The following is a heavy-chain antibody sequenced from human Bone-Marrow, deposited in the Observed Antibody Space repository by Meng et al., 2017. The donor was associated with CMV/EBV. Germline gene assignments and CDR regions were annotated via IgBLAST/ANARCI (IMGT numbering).Heavy chain of an antibody. CDR1: GFTFNSYS. CDR2: ISTSGNYI. D-gene: IGHD2-2*01. Sequence: GGSLRLSCAASGFTFNSYSMNWVRQAPGKGLEWVSSISTSGNYIDYADSLKGRFTISKDNAKNSLYLQMNSLRGEDTAVYFCARDSVTAHKTGDFHDDFYGMDVWGQGTTVTVSS. J-gene: IGHJ6*02. V-gene: IGHV3-21*01. CDR3: ARDSVTAHKTGDFHDDFYGMDV.